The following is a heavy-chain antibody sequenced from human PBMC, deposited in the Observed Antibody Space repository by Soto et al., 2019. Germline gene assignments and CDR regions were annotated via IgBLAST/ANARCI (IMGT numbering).Heavy chain of an antibody. Sequence: PSESLSPTCSVSGGPMRSRDYHWGWIRHPPNKGLEWIGSMHYSGSTFYNPSLKSRVTISVDTSKNQFSLKLTSVTAADTAVYYCARPGYTRSWYWFDPRGQGTLVTLP. CDR3: ARPGYTRSWYWFDP. D-gene: IGHD6-13*01. CDR1: GGPMRSRDYH. J-gene: IGHJ5*02. CDR2: MHYSGST. V-gene: IGHV4-39*01.